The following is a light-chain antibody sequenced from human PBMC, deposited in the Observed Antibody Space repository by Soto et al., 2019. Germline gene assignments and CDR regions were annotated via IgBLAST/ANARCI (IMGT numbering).Light chain of an antibody. V-gene: IGKV3-20*01. Sequence: EIVFAQSPATPSLSPVERATPSCQASPSVTNYLAWYQQKPSQAPRLLIHGASSRATGIPDRISGSGSGTDFTLTISRLEPEDFAVYYCQQYGSSPITFGQGTRLEIK. CDR1: PSVTNY. CDR2: GAS. J-gene: IGKJ5*01. CDR3: QQYGSSPIT.